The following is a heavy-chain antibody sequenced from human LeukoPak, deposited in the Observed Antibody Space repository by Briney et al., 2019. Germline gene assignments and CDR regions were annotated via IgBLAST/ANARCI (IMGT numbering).Heavy chain of an antibody. CDR3: TRGADNSAYFDY. Sequence: PGGSLRLSCAASGFTFSGSAIHWVRQASGKGLEWVGRIRSKVNTYATAYAASVKGRFTISRDDSKNTAYLQMNSLKTEDTAVYHCTRGADNSAYFDYWGQGTLVTVSS. V-gene: IGHV3-73*01. CDR2: IRSKVNTYAT. J-gene: IGHJ4*02. D-gene: IGHD3-22*01. CDR1: GFTFSGSA.